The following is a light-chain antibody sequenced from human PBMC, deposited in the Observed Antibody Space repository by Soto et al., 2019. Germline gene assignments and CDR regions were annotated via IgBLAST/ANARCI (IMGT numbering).Light chain of an antibody. CDR3: HQYGSSPST. J-gene: IGKJ4*01. Sequence: ENVLTQSPGTLSLSPGERATLSCRASQSVSNSHFAWYQQKPGQLPRLLIYGASTRATGIPDRFSGSGSGTDFTLTISRLEPEDFAVYYCHQYGSSPSTFGRGTTVEIK. CDR1: QSVSNSH. V-gene: IGKV3-20*01. CDR2: GAS.